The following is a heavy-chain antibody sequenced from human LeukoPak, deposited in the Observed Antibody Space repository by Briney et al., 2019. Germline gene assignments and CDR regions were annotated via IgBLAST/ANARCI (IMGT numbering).Heavy chain of an antibody. CDR2: IIPIFGRA. D-gene: IGHD1-1*01. V-gene: IGHV1-69*05. J-gene: IGHJ5*02. Sequence: ASVKVSCKASGGTFSSYAISWVRQAPGQGLEWMGGIIPIFGRADYAQKFQDIVTNTTDESTSTVYMELSSLRSEDTAVYYCARGETILNWFDPWGQGTLVTVSS. CDR3: ARGETILNWFDP. CDR1: GGTFSSYA.